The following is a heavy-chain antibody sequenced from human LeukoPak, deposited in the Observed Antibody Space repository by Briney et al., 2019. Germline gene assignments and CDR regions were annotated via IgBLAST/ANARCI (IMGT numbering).Heavy chain of an antibody. CDR3: AKGRTPYDYGAEFEY. Sequence: GGSLRLSCAASGFTFSKYAIHWVRQAPGKGLEWVALISHRENNQNYADSVKGRFTTSRDTSKSMVHLQLNNLRTEDTAVYYCAKGRTPYDYGAEFEYWGQGTLVTVSS. CDR1: GFTFSKYA. CDR2: ISHRENNQ. D-gene: IGHD3-16*01. J-gene: IGHJ4*02. V-gene: IGHV3-30*18.